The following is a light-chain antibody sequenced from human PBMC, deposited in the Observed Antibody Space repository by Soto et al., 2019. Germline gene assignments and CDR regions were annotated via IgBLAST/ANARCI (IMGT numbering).Light chain of an antibody. CDR1: SSNIGAGYD. CDR2: GNS. Sequence: QSVLTQPPSVSGAPGQRVTISCTGSSSNIGAGYDVHWYQQLPGTAPKLLIYGNSNRPSGVPDRFSGSKSGTSASLAITGLQAEYEADYYCQSYDSSSVVFGGGTKLTVL. CDR3: QSYDSSSVV. J-gene: IGLJ2*01. V-gene: IGLV1-40*01.